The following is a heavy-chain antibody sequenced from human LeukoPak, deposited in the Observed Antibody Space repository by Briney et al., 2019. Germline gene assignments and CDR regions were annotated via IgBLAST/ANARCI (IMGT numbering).Heavy chain of an antibody. CDR3: ARFYFPEEHDRAWYEAH. Sequence: GGSMRLSCAASGFIFTDYWMHWVRQGPGKELVWVARIRGDGRATTYADSVKGRFTISGDNAMNTVFLQMKSLRAEDTGTYYCARFYFPEEHDRAWYEAHWGQGVLVTVS. J-gene: IGHJ4*02. D-gene: IGHD6-19*01. CDR2: IRGDGRAT. CDR1: GFIFTDYW. V-gene: IGHV3-74*03.